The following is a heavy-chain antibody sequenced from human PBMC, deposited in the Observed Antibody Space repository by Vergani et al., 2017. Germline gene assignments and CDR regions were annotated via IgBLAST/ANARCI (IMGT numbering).Heavy chain of an antibody. CDR3: AGGWNRGYYYYGMDV. J-gene: IGHJ6*02. D-gene: IGHD1-1*01. V-gene: IGHV4-39*07. CDR2: INHSGST. Sequence: QVQLQESGPGLVKPSQTLSLTCTVSGGSISSGSYYWSWIRQPPGKGLEWIGEINHSGSTNYNPSLKSRVTISVDTSKNQFSLKLSSVTAADTAVYYCAGGWNRGYYYYGMDVWGQGP. CDR1: GGSISSGSYY.